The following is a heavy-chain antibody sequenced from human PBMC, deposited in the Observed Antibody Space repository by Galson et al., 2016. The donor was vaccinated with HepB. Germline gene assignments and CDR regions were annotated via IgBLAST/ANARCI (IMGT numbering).Heavy chain of an antibody. CDR2: ISAYNGNT. CDR1: GYTFTSYG. V-gene: IGHV1-18*01. J-gene: IGHJ4*02. Sequence: SVKVSCKASGYTFTSYGISWVRQAPGQGLEWMGWISAYNGNTNYAQKLQGRVTMTTDTSTNTVYMELRSLRSDDTAVYYCARHTYDNAYWGQGTLVTVSS. D-gene: IGHD3-22*01. CDR3: ARHTYDNAY.